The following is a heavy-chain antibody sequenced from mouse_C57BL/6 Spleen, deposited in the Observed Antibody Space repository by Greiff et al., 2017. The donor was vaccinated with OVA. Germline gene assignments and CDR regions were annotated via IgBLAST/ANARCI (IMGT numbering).Heavy chain of an antibody. J-gene: IGHJ3*01. CDR3: ARGGVYGAAY. CDR2: IYPGSGNT. CDR1: GYTFTDYY. V-gene: IGHV1-76*01. D-gene: IGHD1-1*01. Sequence: QVQLKQSGAELVRPGASVKLSCKASGYTFTDYYINWVKQRPGQGLEWIARIYPGSGNTYYNEKFKGKATLTAEKSSSTAYMQLSSLTSEDSAVYFCARGGVYGAAYWGQGTLVTVSA.